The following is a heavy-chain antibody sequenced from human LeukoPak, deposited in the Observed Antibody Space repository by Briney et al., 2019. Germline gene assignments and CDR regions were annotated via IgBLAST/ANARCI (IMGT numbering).Heavy chain of an antibody. V-gene: IGHV3-21*01. D-gene: IGHD1-26*01. Sequence: GGSLRLSCAASGFTFSSYSMNWVRQAPGKGLEWVSSISSSSSTIFYADSLKGRFTISRDNAKNSLYLQMNSLRAEDTAVYYCAKPGPATTNSYGMDVWGQGTTVTVSS. CDR2: ISSSSSTI. CDR3: AKPGPATTNSYGMDV. J-gene: IGHJ6*02. CDR1: GFTFSSYS.